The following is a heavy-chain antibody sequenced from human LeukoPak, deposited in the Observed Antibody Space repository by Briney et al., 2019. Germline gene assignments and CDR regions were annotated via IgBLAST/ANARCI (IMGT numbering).Heavy chain of an antibody. Sequence: GGSLRLSCAASGFTFSSYGMHWVRQAPGKGLEWVAVITYDGSNKYYADSVKGRFTISRDNSKNTLYLQMNSLRAEDTAVYYCAKDLSGVYYYGSGSYPDYWGQGTLVTVSS. V-gene: IGHV3-30*18. CDR2: ITYDGSNK. CDR3: AKDLSGVYYYGSGSYPDY. CDR1: GFTFSSYG. D-gene: IGHD3-10*01. J-gene: IGHJ4*02.